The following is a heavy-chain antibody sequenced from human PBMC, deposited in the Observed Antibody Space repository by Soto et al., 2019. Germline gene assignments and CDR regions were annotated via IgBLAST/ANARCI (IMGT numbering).Heavy chain of an antibody. CDR1: NGSISRSSYY. CDR2: IFYSGGT. J-gene: IGHJ4*02. Sequence: QLQLQESGPGLLKSSETLSLTCTVSNGSISRSSYYWAWIRQPPGRGLEWIGSIFYSGGTYHNPSLKSRVTMSKDTFKDQFSLSLSSVTAAYTAVYYCASQVVSSRHFDSWGQGALVTVSS. CDR3: ASQVVSSRHFDS. V-gene: IGHV4-39*01. D-gene: IGHD2-15*01.